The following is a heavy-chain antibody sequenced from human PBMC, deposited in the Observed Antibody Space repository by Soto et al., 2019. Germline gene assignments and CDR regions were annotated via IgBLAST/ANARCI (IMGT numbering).Heavy chain of an antibody. J-gene: IGHJ6*02. V-gene: IGHV1-58*01. CDR3: AAAPFGEEAYYYGMDV. CDR2: IVVGSGNT. Sequence: QMQLVQSGPEVKKPGTSVKVSCKASGFTFTSSAVQWVRQARGQHLESIGWIVVGSGNTNYAQKFQERVTITRDMATSTAYMELRSLRSEDTAVYYCAAAPFGEEAYYYGMDVWGQGTTVTVSS. CDR1: GFTFTSSA. D-gene: IGHD3-10*01.